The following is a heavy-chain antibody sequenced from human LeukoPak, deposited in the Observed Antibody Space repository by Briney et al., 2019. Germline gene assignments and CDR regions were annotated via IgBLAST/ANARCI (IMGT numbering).Heavy chain of an antibody. CDR3: AKFPAEAPGD. Sequence: PGRSLRLSCAASGFTFSSYGMHWVRQAPGKGLEWVAVISYDGSNKYYADSVKGRFTISRDNSKNTLYLQMNSLRAEDTAVYYCAKFPAEAPGDWGQGALVTVSS. CDR1: GFTFSSYG. J-gene: IGHJ4*02. D-gene: IGHD6-6*01. V-gene: IGHV3-30*18. CDR2: ISYDGSNK.